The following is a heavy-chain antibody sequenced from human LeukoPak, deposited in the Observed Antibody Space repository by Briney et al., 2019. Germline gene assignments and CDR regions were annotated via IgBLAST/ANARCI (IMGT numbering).Heavy chain of an antibody. J-gene: IGHJ5*02. V-gene: IGHV6-1*01. CDR2: TYYRSKWNS. D-gene: IGHD1-26*01. CDR3: ARDPDSSYEWGPFDP. Sequence: SQTLSLTCAISGDSVSSNSASWNWIRQSPSRGLEWLGRTYYRSKWNSDYAVSVKSRITINPGTSKNQFSLHLNSVTPEDTAVYYCARDPDSSYEWGPFDPWGQGTLVTVSS. CDR1: GDSVSSNSAS.